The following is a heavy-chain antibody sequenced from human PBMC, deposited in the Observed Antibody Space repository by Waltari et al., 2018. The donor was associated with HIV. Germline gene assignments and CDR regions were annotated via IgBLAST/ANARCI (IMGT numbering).Heavy chain of an antibody. CDR1: GFSLCSYW. CDR2: IKQDGSEK. D-gene: IGHD3-16*01. V-gene: IGHV3-7*01. Sequence: EVQLVESGGGLVQPGGSLRLSCAVSGFSLCSYWMGWVRQAPGKGLEWVANIKQDGSEKYYVDSVKGRFNISRDNAKNSLYLQMNSLRDEDTAVYYCARDPGGADAFDFWGQGTMVTVSS. CDR3: ARDPGGADAFDF. J-gene: IGHJ3*01.